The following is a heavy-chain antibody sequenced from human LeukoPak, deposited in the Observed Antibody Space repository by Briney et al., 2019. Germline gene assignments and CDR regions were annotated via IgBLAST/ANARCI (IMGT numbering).Heavy chain of an antibody. J-gene: IGHJ4*02. CDR1: GFTFSSYS. Sequence: GGSLRLSCAASGFTFSSYSMNWVRQAPGKGLEWVSAISGSGGSTYYADSVKGRFTISRDNSKNTLYLQMNSLRAEDTAVYYCAKFDPGSWYNYFDYWGQGTLVTVSS. D-gene: IGHD6-13*01. CDR3: AKFDPGSWYNYFDY. V-gene: IGHV3-23*01. CDR2: ISGSGGST.